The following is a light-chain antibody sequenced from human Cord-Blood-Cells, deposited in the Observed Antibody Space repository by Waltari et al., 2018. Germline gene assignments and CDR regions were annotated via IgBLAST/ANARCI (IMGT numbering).Light chain of an antibody. CDR1: RPNTGSTH. Sequence: QSVLTQPPSASGTPGHRVTIPCSGSRPNTGSTHVYRSPQLPGTAPNLLIYRNNQRPSGVPDRFSGSKSGTSASLAISGLRSEDEADYYCAAWDDSLSGPVFGGGTKLTVL. CDR2: RNN. J-gene: IGLJ2*01. V-gene: IGLV1-47*01. CDR3: AAWDDSLSGPV.